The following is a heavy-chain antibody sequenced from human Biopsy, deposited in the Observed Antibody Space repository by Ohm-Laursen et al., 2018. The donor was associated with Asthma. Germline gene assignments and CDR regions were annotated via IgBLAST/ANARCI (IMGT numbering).Heavy chain of an antibody. Sequence: RSLRLSCAASGFTFSIYDIHWVRQAPGKGLEWVAVISYDGGNKFYGDSVKDRFTLSRDNSRNTLYLQMNSLRVEDTAIYYCARTHERWTSIQDDALDIWGQGTMVIVSS. J-gene: IGHJ3*02. V-gene: IGHV3-30*03. CDR2: ISYDGGNK. D-gene: IGHD4-23*01. CDR1: GFTFSIYD. CDR3: ARTHERWTSIQDDALDI.